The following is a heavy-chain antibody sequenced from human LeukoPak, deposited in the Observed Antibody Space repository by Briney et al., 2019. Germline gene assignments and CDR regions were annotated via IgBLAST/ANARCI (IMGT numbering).Heavy chain of an antibody. V-gene: IGHV4-34*01. CDR1: GGSFSGYY. D-gene: IGHD3-3*01. J-gene: IGHJ6*04. CDR2: INHSGST. Sequence: PSETLSLTCAVYGGSFSGYYWSWIRQPPGKGLEWIGEINHSGSTNYNPSLKSRVTISVDTSKNQFSLKLSSVTAADTAVYYCARVKAYYDFWSGYYTGGLPDVWGKGTTVTVSS. CDR3: ARVKAYYDFWSGYYTGGLPDV.